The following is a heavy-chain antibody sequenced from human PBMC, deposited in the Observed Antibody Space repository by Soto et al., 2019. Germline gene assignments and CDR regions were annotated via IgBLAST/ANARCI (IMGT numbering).Heavy chain of an antibody. D-gene: IGHD3-16*01. J-gene: IGHJ4*02. CDR1: GGSLTSGGYD. V-gene: IGHV4-31*03. CDR3: ARGDPRSGGVATYLHF. Sequence: SLSLACSVSGGSLTSGGYDWNWARQHPGNDLQWVGFIHDNGDLYYNPSPRSRTSISLATSEHRCTRMLSQVTAADTAVYFCARGDPRSGGVATYLHFWGPGTLVTVSS. CDR2: IHDNGDL.